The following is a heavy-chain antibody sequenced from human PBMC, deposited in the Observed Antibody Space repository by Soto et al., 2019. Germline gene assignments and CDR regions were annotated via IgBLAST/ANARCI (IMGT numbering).Heavy chain of an antibody. CDR1: GFTFTRYS. D-gene: IGHD3-9*01. Sequence: PGGSLRLSCAASGFTFTRYSMNWVRQAPGKGLEWVSSISSTTNYIYYGDSMKGRFTISRDNAKNSLYLEMSSLRAEDTAVYYCAKDVRYFDWSPTDYWGQGTLVTVSS. V-gene: IGHV3-21*06. CDR2: ISSTTNYI. CDR3: AKDVRYFDWSPTDY. J-gene: IGHJ4*02.